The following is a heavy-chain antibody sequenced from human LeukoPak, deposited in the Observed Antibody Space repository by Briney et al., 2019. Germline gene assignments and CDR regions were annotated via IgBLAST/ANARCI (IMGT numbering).Heavy chain of an antibody. Sequence: ASVKVSCKASGYTFTSYAMHWVRQAPGQRLEWMGWINAGNGNTKYSQKFQGRVTITRDTSASTAYMELSSLRSEDTAVYYCARGSYYYGSGSFMGSDYWGQGTLVTVSS. CDR2: INAGNGNT. J-gene: IGHJ4*02. D-gene: IGHD3-10*01. V-gene: IGHV1-3*01. CDR3: ARGSYYYGSGSFMGSDY. CDR1: GYTFTSYA.